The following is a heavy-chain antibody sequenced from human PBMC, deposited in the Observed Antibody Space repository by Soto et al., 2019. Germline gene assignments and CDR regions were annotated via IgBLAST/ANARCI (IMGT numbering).Heavy chain of an antibody. D-gene: IGHD3-22*01. Sequence: QAGGSLRLSCAASGFTFSSYAMSWVRQAPGKGLEWVSAISGSGGSTYYADSVKGRFTISRDNSKNTLYLQMNSLRAEDTAVYYCAKDTTPYDSSGYYPYWGQGTLVTVSS. CDR3: AKDTTPYDSSGYYPY. J-gene: IGHJ4*02. CDR1: GFTFSSYA. CDR2: ISGSGGST. V-gene: IGHV3-23*01.